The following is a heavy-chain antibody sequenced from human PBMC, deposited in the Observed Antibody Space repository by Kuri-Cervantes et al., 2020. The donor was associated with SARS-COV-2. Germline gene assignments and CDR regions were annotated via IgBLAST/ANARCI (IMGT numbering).Heavy chain of an antibody. V-gene: IGHV4-4*07. CDR1: GGSISSYY. J-gene: IGHJ5*02. D-gene: IGHD2-15*01. CDR2: IYTSGST. Sequence: GSLRLSCTVSGGSISSYYWSWIRQPAGKGLEWIGRIYTSGSTNYNPSLKSRVTMSVDTSKNQFSLKLSSVTAADTAVYYCARRVASAQESNWFDPWGQGTLVTVSS. CDR3: ARRVASAQESNWFDP.